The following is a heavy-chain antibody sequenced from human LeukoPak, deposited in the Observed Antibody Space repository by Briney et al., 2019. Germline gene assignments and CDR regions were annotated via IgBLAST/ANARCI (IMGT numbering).Heavy chain of an antibody. CDR2: ISSSSSYT. Sequence: PGGSLRLSCAASGFTFSDYYMSWIRQAPGKGLEWVSYISSSSSYTNYADSVKGRFTISRHNSKNTLYLQVNSLRAEDTAVYFCARGGSSGNDYSSFDIWGQGTMVTVSS. CDR1: GFTFSDYY. CDR3: ARGGSSGNDYSSFDI. D-gene: IGHD5-12*01. J-gene: IGHJ3*02. V-gene: IGHV3-11*05.